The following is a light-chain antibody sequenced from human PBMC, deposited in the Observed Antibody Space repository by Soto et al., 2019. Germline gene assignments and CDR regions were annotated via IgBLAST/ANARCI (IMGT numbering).Light chain of an antibody. CDR1: QSVSNS. V-gene: IGKV3-20*01. Sequence: EIVLTQSPGTLSLSPGERATLSCRASQSVSNSLSWYQHKPGQAPRLLIFGASSRATGIPDRFSGSGSGTDFTLTISRLEPEDFAVYYCQQYGSSPTFGQGTRLEIK. J-gene: IGKJ5*01. CDR3: QQYGSSPT. CDR2: GAS.